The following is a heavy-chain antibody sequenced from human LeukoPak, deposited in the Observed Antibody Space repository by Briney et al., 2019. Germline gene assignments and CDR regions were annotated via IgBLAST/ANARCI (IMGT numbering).Heavy chain of an antibody. D-gene: IGHD6-13*01. V-gene: IGHV4-59*08. CDR3: ARQSSSLYDY. J-gene: IGHJ4*02. Sequence: SETLSLTCTISGGSISNYYWSWIRPPPGKGLEWIGYIYYSGTTNYNPSLRSRVTISVDTSKNQFSLKLSSVTAADTAVYYCARQSSSLYDYWGQGTLVTVSS. CDR1: GGSISNYY. CDR2: IYYSGTT.